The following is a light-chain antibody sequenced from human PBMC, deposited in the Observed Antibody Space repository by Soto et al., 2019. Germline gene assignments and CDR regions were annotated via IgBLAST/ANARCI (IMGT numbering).Light chain of an antibody. CDR3: QSYDSSLCWV. CDR2: GNS. V-gene: IGLV1-40*01. CDR1: SSNIGAGYD. J-gene: IGLJ3*02. Sequence: QSVLTQPPSVSGAPGQRVTISCTGSSSNIGAGYDVHWYQQLPGTAPKLLIYGNSNRPSGVPDRFSGSKSGTSASLAITGLQAEDEADYYCQSYDSSLCWVFGGGTKVTV.